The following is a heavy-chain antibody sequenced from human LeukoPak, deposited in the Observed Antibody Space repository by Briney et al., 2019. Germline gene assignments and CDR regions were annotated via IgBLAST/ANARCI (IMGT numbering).Heavy chain of an antibody. J-gene: IGHJ5*02. CDR1: GFTFSSYV. Sequence: SGGSLRLSCAASGFTFSSYVMHWVRQAPGKGLEWVAIISYDGSNEYYADSVKGRFTISRDNSKNTLYLQMNSLRAADTAVYYCARESEGMTSWGQGTLVTVSS. V-gene: IGHV3-30*04. CDR2: ISYDGSNE. D-gene: IGHD3-10*01. CDR3: ARESEGMTS.